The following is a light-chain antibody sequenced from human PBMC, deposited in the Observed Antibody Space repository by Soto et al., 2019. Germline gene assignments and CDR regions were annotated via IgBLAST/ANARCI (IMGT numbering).Light chain of an antibody. J-gene: IGLJ2*01. V-gene: IGLV1-51*01. CDR1: SSNFGRNY. Sequence: QSVLTQPPSVSAAPGQRVTISCSGGSSNFGRNYVSWYQHLPGTAPKLLIYDNDKRPSGIPDRFSGSKSGTSATLGITGLQTGDEADYYCGAWDNSLSVVVFGGGTKLTVL. CDR3: GAWDNSLSVVV. CDR2: DND.